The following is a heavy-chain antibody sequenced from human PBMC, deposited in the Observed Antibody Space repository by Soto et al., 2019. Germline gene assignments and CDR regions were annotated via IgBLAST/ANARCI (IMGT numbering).Heavy chain of an antibody. V-gene: IGHV3-74*01. Sequence: EVQLVESGGGLVQPGGSLRLSCAASGFTFSSYWMHWVRQAPGKGLVWVSRINSDGSSTSYADSVKGRFTISRDNAKKPLYVQMNSLRAEVTAVYYCARGEWLGPSLVDYWGQGTLVTVSS. CDR2: INSDGSST. CDR3: ARGEWLGPSLVDY. D-gene: IGHD6-19*01. CDR1: GFTFSSYW. J-gene: IGHJ4*02.